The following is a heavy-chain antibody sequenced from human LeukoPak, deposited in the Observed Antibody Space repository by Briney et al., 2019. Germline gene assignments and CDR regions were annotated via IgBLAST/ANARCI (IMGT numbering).Heavy chain of an antibody. CDR2: ISSSSGTI. CDR1: GFTFSSYS. Sequence: AGGSLRLSCAASGFTFSSYSMNWVRQAPGKGLEWVSCISSSSGTINYADSVKGRFTISGDNARNSLYLQMNSLRAEDTAVYYCARDHNYAFDYWGQGTLVTVSS. D-gene: IGHD5-18*01. J-gene: IGHJ4*02. CDR3: ARDHNYAFDY. V-gene: IGHV3-48*01.